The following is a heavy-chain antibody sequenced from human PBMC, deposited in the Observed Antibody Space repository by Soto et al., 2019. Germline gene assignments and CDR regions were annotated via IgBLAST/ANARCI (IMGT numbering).Heavy chain of an antibody. CDR2: ISYDGSNK. J-gene: IGHJ5*02. V-gene: IGHV3-30-3*01. Sequence: GGSLRLSCAASGFTFSSYAMHWVRQAPGKGLEWVAVISYDGSNKYYADSVKGRFTISRDNSKNTLYLQMNSLRAEDTAVYYCARDPYDFWSGSLRYNWFDPWGQGTLVTVSS. CDR1: GFTFSSYA. CDR3: ARDPYDFWSGSLRYNWFDP. D-gene: IGHD3-3*01.